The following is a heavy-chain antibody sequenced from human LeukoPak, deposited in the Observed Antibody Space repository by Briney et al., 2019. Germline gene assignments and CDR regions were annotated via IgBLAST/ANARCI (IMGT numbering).Heavy chain of an antibody. CDR2: VYYGRSP. V-gene: IGHV4-39*02. D-gene: IGHD6-25*01. CDR3: ARSSGTGTFSY. Sequence: SETLSLTCTVSGDSISRSTYYWAWIRQPPGKGLEWIGSVYYGRSPYFNPSLESRATISVYTSKNHFSLKMSSVTAADTAVYYCARSSGTGTFSYWGQGTLVTVSS. J-gene: IGHJ4*02. CDR1: GDSISRSTYY.